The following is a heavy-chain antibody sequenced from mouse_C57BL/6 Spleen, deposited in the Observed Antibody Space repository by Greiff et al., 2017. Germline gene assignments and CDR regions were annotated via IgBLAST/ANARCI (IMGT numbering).Heavy chain of an antibody. CDR1: GYTFTDYY. CDR3: ASDYGSSDDY. V-gene: IGHV1-19*01. D-gene: IGHD1-1*01. J-gene: IGHJ2*01. CDR2: INPYNGGT. Sequence: VQLQQSGPVLVKPGASVKMSCKASGYTFTDYYMNWVKQSHGKSLEWIGVINPYNGGTSYNQKFKGKATLTVDKSSSTAYMELNSLTSEDSAVYYCASDYGSSDDYWGQGTTRTVSS.